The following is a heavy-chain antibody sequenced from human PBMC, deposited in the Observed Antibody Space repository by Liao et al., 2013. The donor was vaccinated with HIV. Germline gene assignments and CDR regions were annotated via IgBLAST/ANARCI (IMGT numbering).Heavy chain of an antibody. J-gene: IGHJ4*02. CDR1: GGSISSSAYY. V-gene: IGHV4-39*07. D-gene: IGHD3-3*01. CDR2: IHYGGTT. Sequence: QLQLQESGPGLVKPSETLSLTCTVSGGSISSSAYYWGWIRQSPETGLEWIGSIHYGGTTYYNPSLESRVTISVDTSKNQFSLKLTSVTAADTAVYYCARDPNFWSGPGYWGQGTLVTVSS. CDR3: ARDPNFWSGPGY.